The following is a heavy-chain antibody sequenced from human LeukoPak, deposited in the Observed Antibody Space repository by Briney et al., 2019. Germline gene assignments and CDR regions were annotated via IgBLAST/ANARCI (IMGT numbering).Heavy chain of an antibody. CDR3: ASPGTTVTTRNAFDK. Sequence: GGSLRLSCAASGFTFSTSWMHWVCQAPGKGLVWVSRINTDGSSTNYADSVKGRFTISRDNAKNTLYLQMNSLRVEDTAMYYCASPGTTVTTRNAFDKWGQGTMVTVSS. J-gene: IGHJ3*02. V-gene: IGHV3-74*01. CDR1: GFTFSTSW. CDR2: INTDGSST. D-gene: IGHD4-17*01.